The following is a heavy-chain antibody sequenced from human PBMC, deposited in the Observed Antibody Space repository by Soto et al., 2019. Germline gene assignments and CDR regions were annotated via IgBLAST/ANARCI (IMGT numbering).Heavy chain of an antibody. CDR3: ARHEASTILGVVLKAGMDV. Sequence: PVGALKISCKGSGYSFREYWIAVVRQTPGKGLEGMGTIYPPYSDTIYSPSFEGQVTISVDTSVNTAYMQWTNMRASDTAIYYCARHEASTILGVVLKAGMDVWGQGTTVTVSS. D-gene: IGHD3-3*01. CDR2: IYPPYSDT. V-gene: IGHV5-51*01. CDR1: GYSFREYW. J-gene: IGHJ6*02.